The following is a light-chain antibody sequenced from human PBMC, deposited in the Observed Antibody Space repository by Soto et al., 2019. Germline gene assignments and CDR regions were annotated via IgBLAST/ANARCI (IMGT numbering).Light chain of an antibody. J-gene: IGKJ4*01. Sequence: EIVLTHSPDTLSLSPGERATLSCRASQGIGSTLAWYQQKPGQTPRLLIYDASTGAAGVPARFSGSGSGTDFTLTINSLRSEDFAIYYCQHYANWPLTFGGGTKV. CDR1: QGIGST. V-gene: IGKV3-15*01. CDR2: DAS. CDR3: QHYANWPLT.